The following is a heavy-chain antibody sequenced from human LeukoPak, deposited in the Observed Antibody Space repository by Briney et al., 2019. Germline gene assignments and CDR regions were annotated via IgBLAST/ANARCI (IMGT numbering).Heavy chain of an antibody. Sequence: NPSETLSLTCNVSGVSISSSSYYWGWIRQPPGKGLEWIGSIYYSGSTYYNPSLKSRVTISVDTSKNQFSLKLSSVSAADTAVYYCARASSGWGFYWGQGTLVTVSS. J-gene: IGHJ4*02. CDR2: IYYSGST. CDR1: GVSISSSSYY. CDR3: ARASSGWGFY. V-gene: IGHV4-39*07. D-gene: IGHD6-19*01.